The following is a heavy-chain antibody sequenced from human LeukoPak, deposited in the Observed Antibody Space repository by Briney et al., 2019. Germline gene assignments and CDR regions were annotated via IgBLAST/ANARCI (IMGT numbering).Heavy chain of an antibody. CDR3: AKDLRHIVVVTAITDY. Sequence: AMXXVRQAPXXXXXWGAAISGSGGSTYYADSVKGRFTISRDNSKNTLYLQMNSLRAEDTAVYYCAKDLRHIVVVTAITDYWGQGTLVTVSS. D-gene: IGHD2-21*02. CDR1: A. J-gene: IGHJ4*02. CDR2: ISGSGGST. V-gene: IGHV3-23*01.